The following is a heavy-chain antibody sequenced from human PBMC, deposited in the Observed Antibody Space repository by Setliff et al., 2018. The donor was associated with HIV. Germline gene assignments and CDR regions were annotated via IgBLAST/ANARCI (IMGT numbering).Heavy chain of an antibody. CDR1: GFSLSDYS. CDR3: ARLGAVAVRSAFDY. CDR2: IGWNTL. J-gene: IGHJ4*02. Sequence: GGSLRLSCAVSGFSLSDYSVNWVRQAPGKGLEWISYIGWNTLYYADSVRGRFTISRDSAKNSLYLQMDSLRAEDTAVYYCARLGAVAVRSAFDYWGQGTLVTVSS. D-gene: IGHD6-19*01. V-gene: IGHV3-48*04.